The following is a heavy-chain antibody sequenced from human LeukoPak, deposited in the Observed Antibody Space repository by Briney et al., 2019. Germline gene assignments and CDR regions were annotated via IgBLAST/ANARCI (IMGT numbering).Heavy chain of an antibody. CDR1: GFTFSSYE. Sequence: PGGSLRLSCAASGFTFSSYEMNWVRQAPGKELEWVSYISSSGSTVYYADSVKGRFTVSRDNAKNSLYLQMNSLRDEDTAVYYCAHVKARSGSTFDIWGQGTMVTVSS. J-gene: IGHJ3*02. CDR2: ISSSGSTV. V-gene: IGHV3-48*03. CDR3: AHVKARSGSTFDI. D-gene: IGHD3-10*01.